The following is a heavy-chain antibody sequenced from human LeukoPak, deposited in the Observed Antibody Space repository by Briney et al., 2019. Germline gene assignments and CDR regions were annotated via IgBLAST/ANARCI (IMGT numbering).Heavy chain of an antibody. J-gene: IGHJ1*01. V-gene: IGHV3-66*01. CDR3: ASDLIGGGYRRYFQH. D-gene: IGHD5-12*01. CDR2: IYSGGTT. CDR1: GFTVSSNY. Sequence: PGGSLRLSCAASGFTVSSNYMSWVRQAPGKGLEWVSVIYSGGTTYYADSVKGRFTISRDNSKNTLYLQMNSLRAEDTAVYYCASDLIGGGYRRYFQHWGQGTLVTVSS.